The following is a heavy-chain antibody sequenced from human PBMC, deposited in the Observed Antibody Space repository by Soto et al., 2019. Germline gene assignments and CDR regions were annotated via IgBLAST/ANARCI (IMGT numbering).Heavy chain of an antibody. V-gene: IGHV4-34*01. CDR3: ARASNYYYYGMDV. CDR2: INHSGST. J-gene: IGHJ6*02. CDR1: GGSFSGYY. Sequence: PSETLSLTCAVYGGSFSGYYWSWIRQPPGKGLEWIGEINHSGSTNYNPSLKSRVTISVDTSKNQFSLKLSSVTAGDTAVYYCARASNYYYYGMDVWGQGTTVTVSS.